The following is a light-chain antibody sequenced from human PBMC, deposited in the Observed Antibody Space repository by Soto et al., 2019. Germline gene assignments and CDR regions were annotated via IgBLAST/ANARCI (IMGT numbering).Light chain of an antibody. J-gene: IGKJ1*01. V-gene: IGKV1-39*01. CDR2: AAY. Sequence: DLQMTQSPSSLSASVGDRVTITCRASQSISSDLNWYQQQPGKAAKLLIYAAYSLQSGVPSRFSGSVSGTDFTLTISSLQPEYFGACYCQRSYRTPWTGGRGTRVEIK. CDR1: QSISSD. CDR3: QRSYRTPWT.